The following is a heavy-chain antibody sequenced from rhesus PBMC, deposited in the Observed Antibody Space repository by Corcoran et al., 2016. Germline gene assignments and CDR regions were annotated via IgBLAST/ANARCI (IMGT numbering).Heavy chain of an antibody. Sequence: QVQLQASGPGLVKPSEPLSLPCAVSGGSFCSYWGGWIRQPQGKGLEWIGSIYGSSGNTEYNPSLKSRATISRDTSKNQFSLKLSSVTAADTAVYYCASTYGSSYWYFDIWGPGTPITISS. J-gene: IGHJ2*01. CDR1: GGSFCSYW. D-gene: IGHD4-29*01. V-gene: IGHV4-160*01. CDR2: IYGSSGNT. CDR3: ASTYGSSYWYFDI.